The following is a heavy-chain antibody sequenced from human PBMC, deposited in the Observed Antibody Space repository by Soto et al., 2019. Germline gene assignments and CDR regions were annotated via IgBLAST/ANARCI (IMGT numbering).Heavy chain of an antibody. Sequence: NPSETLSLTCVVSGGSVTSGGHSWSWIRQAPGKGLEWVGSIYQSEYAYYNPSLRSRVAISVDRSNNQVSLRMTSVTAADTAIYYCARGDTRLGELSHDYWGQGTLVTVSS. CDR2: IYQSEYA. J-gene: IGHJ4*02. CDR3: ARGDTRLGELSHDY. CDR1: GGSVTSGGHS. V-gene: IGHV4-30-2*01. D-gene: IGHD3-16*02.